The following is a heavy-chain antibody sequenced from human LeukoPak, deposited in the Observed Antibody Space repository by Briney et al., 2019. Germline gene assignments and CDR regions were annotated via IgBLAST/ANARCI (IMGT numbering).Heavy chain of an antibody. CDR2: ISWNSGSI. V-gene: IGHV3-9*02. Sequence: GRSLRLSCAASGFTSDDYAMHWVRQAPGKGLEWVSGISWNSGSIGYADSVKGRFTISRDNAKNSLYLQMNSLRAEDTALYYCAKDIGLKRYYFDYWGQGTLVTVSS. CDR1: GFTSDDYA. J-gene: IGHJ4*02. D-gene: IGHD3/OR15-3a*01. CDR3: AKDIGLKRYYFDY.